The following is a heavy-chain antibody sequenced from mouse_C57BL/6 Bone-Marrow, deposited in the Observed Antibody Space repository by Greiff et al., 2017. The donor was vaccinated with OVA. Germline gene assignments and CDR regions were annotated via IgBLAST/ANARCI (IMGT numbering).Heavy chain of an antibody. J-gene: IGHJ2*01. Sequence: EVKLQQSGAELVRPGASVKLSCTASGFNIKDDYMHWVKQRPEQGLEWIGWIDPENGDTEYASKFQGKATITADTSSNTAYLQLSSLTSEDTAVYYCTTKIYDYGSWYYFDYWGQGTTLTVSS. D-gene: IGHD1-1*01. V-gene: IGHV14-4*01. CDR3: TTKIYDYGSWYYFDY. CDR2: IDPENGDT. CDR1: GFNIKDDY.